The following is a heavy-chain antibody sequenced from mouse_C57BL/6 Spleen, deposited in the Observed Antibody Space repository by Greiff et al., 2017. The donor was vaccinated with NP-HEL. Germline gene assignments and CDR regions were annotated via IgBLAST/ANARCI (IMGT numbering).Heavy chain of an antibody. CDR1: GYTFTSYW. CDR2: IYPGNSDT. CDR3: TGVIYYDYDDGYYYAMDY. Sequence: VQLQQSGTVLARPGASVKMSCKTSGYTFTSYWMHWVKQRPGQGLEWIGAIYPGNSDTSYNQKFKGKAKLTAVTSASTAYMELSSLTNEDSAVYYCTGVIYYDYDDGYYYAMDYWGQGTSVTVSS. V-gene: IGHV1-5*01. J-gene: IGHJ4*01. D-gene: IGHD2-4*01.